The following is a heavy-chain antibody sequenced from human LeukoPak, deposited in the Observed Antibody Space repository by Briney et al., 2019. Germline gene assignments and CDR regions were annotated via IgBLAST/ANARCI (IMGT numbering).Heavy chain of an antibody. Sequence: PSETLSLTCAVYGGSFSGYYWSWIRQPPGKGLEWIGEINRSGSTNYNPSLKSRVTISVDTSKNQFSLKVSSVTAADTAVYYCARGRRDGYTLGCYYYYMDVWGKGTTVTVSS. CDR1: GGSFSGYY. V-gene: IGHV4-34*01. J-gene: IGHJ6*03. D-gene: IGHD5-24*01. CDR3: ARGRRDGYTLGCYYYYMDV. CDR2: INRSGST.